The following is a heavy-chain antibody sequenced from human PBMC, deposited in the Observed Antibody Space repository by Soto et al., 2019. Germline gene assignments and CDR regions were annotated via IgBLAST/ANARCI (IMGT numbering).Heavy chain of an antibody. J-gene: IGHJ6*02. CDR1: GGTFGSYA. CDR3: AREDIVVVPAAEYYYYYGMDV. Sequence: SVKVSCKASGGTFGSYAISWVRQAPGQGLEWMGGIIPIFGTANYTQKFQGRVTITADESTSTAYMELSSLRSEDTAVYYCAREDIVVVPAAEYYYYYGMDVWGQGTTVTVSS. V-gene: IGHV1-69*13. D-gene: IGHD2-2*01. CDR2: IIPIFGTA.